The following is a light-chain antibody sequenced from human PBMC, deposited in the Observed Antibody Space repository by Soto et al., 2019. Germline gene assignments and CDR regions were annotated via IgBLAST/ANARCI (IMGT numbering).Light chain of an antibody. CDR2: DVS. V-gene: IGKV1-5*01. Sequence: DIRMTQSPSTLSASVVDRVTITCRASQAISTWLAWYQQKSGKAPKLLIYDVSSLESGVPSRFRGSGSGTEFTLTISSLQPDDFATYYCQQYYTYSALTFGGGTKVEIK. J-gene: IGKJ4*01. CDR3: QQYYTYSALT. CDR1: QAISTW.